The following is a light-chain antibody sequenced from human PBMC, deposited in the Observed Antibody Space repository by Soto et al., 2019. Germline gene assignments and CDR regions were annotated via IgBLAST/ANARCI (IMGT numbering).Light chain of an antibody. CDR3: QQYNNWPLT. J-gene: IGKJ1*01. Sequence: EIVMTQSPATLSVSPGERATLSCRASQSVSSNLAWYQQKPGQAPGLLIYGASTRATGIPARFSGSGSGTEFTLTISSLRSEDFAVYYCQQYNNWPLTFGQGTKVEIK. V-gene: IGKV3-15*01. CDR2: GAS. CDR1: QSVSSN.